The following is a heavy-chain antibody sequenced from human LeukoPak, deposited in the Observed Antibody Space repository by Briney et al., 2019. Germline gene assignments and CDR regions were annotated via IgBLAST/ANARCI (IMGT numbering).Heavy chain of an antibody. J-gene: IGHJ5*02. V-gene: IGHV4-31*03. Sequence: SQTLSLTCTVSGGSISSGGYYWSWIRQHPGKGLEWIGYIYYSGSTYYNPSLKSRVTISVDTSKNQFSLKLSSVTAADTAVYYCARDRGCTRGGSCYGDGWFDPWGQGTLVTVSS. CDR2: IYYSGST. CDR3: ARDRGCTRGGSCYGDGWFDP. CDR1: GGSISSGGYY. D-gene: IGHD2-15*01.